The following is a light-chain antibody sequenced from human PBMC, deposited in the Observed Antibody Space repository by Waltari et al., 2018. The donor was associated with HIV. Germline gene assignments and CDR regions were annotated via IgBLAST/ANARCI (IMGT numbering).Light chain of an antibody. CDR1: QTIRSNY. V-gene: IGKV3-20*01. CDR2: AAS. J-gene: IGKJ2*01. Sequence: EIVLTQSPGTLSLSPGERATLSCRASQTIRSNYLAWYQQKPGQAPRLLMYAASSRATGIPDRISGSGSGTDFTLIISRLEPEDFAVYYCQQYASSPYTFGQGTKLEIK. CDR3: QQYASSPYT.